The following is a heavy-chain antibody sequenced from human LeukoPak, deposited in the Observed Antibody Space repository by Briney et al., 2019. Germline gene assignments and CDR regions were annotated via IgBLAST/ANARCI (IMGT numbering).Heavy chain of an antibody. CDR3: ARYYCPRGSCCHFDY. Sequence: PSETLTFTCTVSGVSISSHSWSWIRQPPGKGLEWIGYIYSSGSTNCNPSLKSRATLSVDTSKNQFSLRLTSITPADTAVYYCARYYCPRGSCCHFDYWGHATEVALSS. CDR2: IYSSGST. D-gene: IGHD2-8*01. V-gene: IGHV4-59*11. CDR1: GVSISSHS. J-gene: IGHJ4*01.